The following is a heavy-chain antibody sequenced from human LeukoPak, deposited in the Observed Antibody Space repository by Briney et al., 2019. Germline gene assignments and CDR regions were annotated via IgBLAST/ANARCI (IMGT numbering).Heavy chain of an antibody. D-gene: IGHD1-20*01. Sequence: GASVKVSCKASGYTFTDYIIHWVRQAPGQGLEWMGWINPKYGDTNYAQKFKGRLTITRDTSTSTAYMDLSRLRSDDTAVFYCARDRYDWNEVRAFDIWGHGTLVIVSS. CDR2: INPKYGDT. J-gene: IGHJ3*02. CDR1: GYTFTDYI. CDR3: ARDRYDWNEVRAFDI. V-gene: IGHV1-2*02.